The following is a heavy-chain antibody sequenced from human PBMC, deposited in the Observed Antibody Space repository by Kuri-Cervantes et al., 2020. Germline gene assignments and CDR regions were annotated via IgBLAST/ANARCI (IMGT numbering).Heavy chain of an antibody. D-gene: IGHD3-10*01. CDR2: IKSKTDGGTT. J-gene: IGHJ4*02. V-gene: IGHV3-15*01. CDR3: ARDHYGSGTHFDY. Sequence: GESLKISCTASGFTFSHAWMTWVRQTPGRGLEWVGRIKSKTDGGTTDYAAPVKGRFTISRDNSKNTLYLQMNSLRAEDTAVYYCARDHYGSGTHFDYWGQGTLVTVSS. CDR1: GFTFSHAW.